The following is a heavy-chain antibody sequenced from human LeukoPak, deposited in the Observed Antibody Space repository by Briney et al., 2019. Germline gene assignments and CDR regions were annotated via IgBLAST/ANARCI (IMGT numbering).Heavy chain of an antibody. CDR2: IKSKTDGGTT. Sequence: GGSVRLSCAASGFTFSNAWMSWVRQAPGKGLEWVGRIKSKTDGGTTDYAAPVKGRFTISRDDSKNTLYLQMNSLKTEDTAVYYCTTDFWWLRMVNWFDPWGQGTLVTVSS. V-gene: IGHV3-15*01. CDR3: TTDFWWLRMVNWFDP. J-gene: IGHJ5*02. D-gene: IGHD5-12*01. CDR1: GFTFSNAW.